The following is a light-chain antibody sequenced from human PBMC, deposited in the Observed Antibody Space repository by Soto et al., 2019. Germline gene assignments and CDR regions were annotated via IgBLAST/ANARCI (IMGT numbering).Light chain of an antibody. CDR3: QQYNNWRPR. Sequence: ERVLTQSPATLSVSPGDRATLSCRASQSVSSDLAWYHQKPGQAPSLLIYGASTRATGIPARFSGSGSGTELTLTINSMQSEDFAVYYCQQYNNWRPRFGQGTKVDIK. CDR2: GAS. V-gene: IGKV3-15*01. J-gene: IGKJ1*01. CDR1: QSVSSD.